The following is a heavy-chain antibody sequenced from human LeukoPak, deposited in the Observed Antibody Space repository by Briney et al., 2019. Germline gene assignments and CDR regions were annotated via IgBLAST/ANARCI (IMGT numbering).Heavy chain of an antibody. Sequence: ASVKVSCMASGYTFTRYYMHWVRQAPGQGLEWMGITNPSDGTISYAQKFQGRVTMTRDTSTSTVYMELSSLRSEDTAVYYCARAPANKYDSRLPEDYWGQGTLVTVSS. V-gene: IGHV1-46*01. D-gene: IGHD3-22*01. CDR3: ARAPANKYDSRLPEDY. CDR2: TNPSDGTI. J-gene: IGHJ4*02. CDR1: GYTFTRYY.